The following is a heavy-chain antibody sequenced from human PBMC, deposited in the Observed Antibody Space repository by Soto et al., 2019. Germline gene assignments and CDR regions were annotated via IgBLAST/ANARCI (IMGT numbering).Heavy chain of an antibody. CDR3: ARDGVVPAAMDYYYYGMDV. J-gene: IGHJ6*02. V-gene: IGHV1-69*13. CDR1: GGAISSYA. CDR2: IIPIFGTA. Sequence: GASVKVCCKDSGGAISSYAIRWVRQDPGQGLEWMGGIIPIFGTANYAQKFQGRVTITADESTSTAYMELSSLRSEDTAVYYCARDGVVPAAMDYYYYGMDVWGQGTTVTSP. D-gene: IGHD2-2*01.